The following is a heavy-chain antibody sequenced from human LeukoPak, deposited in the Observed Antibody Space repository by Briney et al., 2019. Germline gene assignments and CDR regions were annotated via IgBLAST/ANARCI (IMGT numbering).Heavy chain of an antibody. D-gene: IGHD3-9*01. CDR2: IYYSGST. Sequence: SETLSLTCTVSGGSISGYYWSWIRQPPGKGLEWIGYIYYSGSTNYNPSLKSRVTISVDTSKNQFSLKLSSVTAADTAVYYCARLRYFDSLPDYWGQGTLVTVSS. J-gene: IGHJ4*02. CDR1: GGSISGYY. CDR3: ARLRYFDSLPDY. V-gene: IGHV4-59*01.